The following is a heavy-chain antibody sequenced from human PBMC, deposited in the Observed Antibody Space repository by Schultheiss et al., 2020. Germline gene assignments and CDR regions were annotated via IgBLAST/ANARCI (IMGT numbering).Heavy chain of an antibody. CDR2: IYYSGST. J-gene: IGHJ3*02. D-gene: IGHD2-2*01. V-gene: IGHV4-59*01. CDR1: GGSISSYY. CDR3: ARVGCSSTTCYRRNTFDI. Sequence: SETLSLTCAVSGGSISSYYWSWIRQPPGKGLEWIGYIYYSGSTNYNPSLKSRVTISVDTSKNQFSLKLSSVTAADTALYYCARVGCSSTTCYRRNTFDIWGQGSMVTVSS.